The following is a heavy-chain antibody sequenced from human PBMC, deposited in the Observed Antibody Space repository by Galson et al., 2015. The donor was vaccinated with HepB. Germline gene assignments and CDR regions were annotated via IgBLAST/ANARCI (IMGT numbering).Heavy chain of an antibody. CDR3: ASPFCIESNCYPLWH. CDR2: IYSGGHG. J-gene: IGHJ4*02. V-gene: IGHV3-53*01. Sequence: SLRLSCAASGLIVTSSYMSWVRQAPGKGLQWVSTIYSGGHGYYTDSVKGRFSISRDTNKNTIFLQMNNLGADDTAVYYCASPFCIESNCYPLWHWGQGTLVTVSS. CDR1: GLIVTSSY. D-gene: IGHD2-21*01.